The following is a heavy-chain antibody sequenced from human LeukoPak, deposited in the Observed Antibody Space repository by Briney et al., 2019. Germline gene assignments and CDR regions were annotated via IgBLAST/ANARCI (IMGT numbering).Heavy chain of an antibody. J-gene: IGHJ6*04. V-gene: IGHV3-74*01. CDR1: GFTFSSYW. CDR2: INGDGTII. CDR3: ARGGRDV. Sequence: GGSLRLSCAAAGFTFSSYWIQWVRQAPGRGRVWVSRINGDGTIIGYADSVKGRFTISRDNAKNTVYLQMNSLRAEDTAAYYCARGGRDVGGKGTTVPVSS.